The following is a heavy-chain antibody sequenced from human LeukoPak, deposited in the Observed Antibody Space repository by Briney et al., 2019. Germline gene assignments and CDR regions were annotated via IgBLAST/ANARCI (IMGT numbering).Heavy chain of an antibody. CDR3: ARGFLLAVPYYYGMDV. CDR2: INHSGST. Sequence: SETLSLTCAVYGGSFSGYYWSWIRQPPGKGLEWIGEINHSGSTNYNPSLKSRVTISVDTSKNQFSLKLSSVTAADTAVYYCARGFLLAVPYYYGMDVWGQGTTVTVSS. D-gene: IGHD2-15*01. V-gene: IGHV4-34*01. J-gene: IGHJ6*02. CDR1: GGSFSGYY.